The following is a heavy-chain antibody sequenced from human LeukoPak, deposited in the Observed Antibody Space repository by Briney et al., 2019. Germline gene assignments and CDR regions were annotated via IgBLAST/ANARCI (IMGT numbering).Heavy chain of an antibody. CDR2: ISAYNGNT. CDR1: GYTFTSYG. J-gene: IGHJ4*02. CDR3: ARDFTPYSSGVYAY. V-gene: IGHV1-18*01. D-gene: IGHD6-19*01. Sequence: GASVKVSCKASGYTFTSYGISWVRQAPGQGLEWMGWISAYNGNTNYAQKLQGRVTMTTDTSTSTAYMELRSLRSDDTAVYYCARDFTPYSSGVYAYWGQGTLVTVSS.